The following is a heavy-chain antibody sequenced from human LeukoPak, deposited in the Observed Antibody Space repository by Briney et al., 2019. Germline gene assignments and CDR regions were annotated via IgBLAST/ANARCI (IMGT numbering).Heavy chain of an antibody. CDR2: IRYDGSNK. Sequence: GGSLRLSCAASGFTFSSYGMHWVRQAPGKGLEWVAFIRYDGSNKYYADSVKGRFTISRDNSKNTLYLQMNSLRAEDTAVYYCAKDRYSGIYHLDYWGQGTLVTVSS. D-gene: IGHD1-26*01. V-gene: IGHV3-30*02. CDR3: AKDRYSGIYHLDY. J-gene: IGHJ4*02. CDR1: GFTFSSYG.